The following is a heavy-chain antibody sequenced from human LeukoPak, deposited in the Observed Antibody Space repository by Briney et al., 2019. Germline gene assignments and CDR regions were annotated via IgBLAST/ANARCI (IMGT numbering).Heavy chain of an antibody. D-gene: IGHD6-6*01. J-gene: IGHJ4*02. Sequence: SETLSLTCAVYGGSFSGYYWSWIRQPPGKGLEWIGDINHSGSTNYNPSLKSRVTISVDTSKNQFSLKLSSVTAADTAVYYCARHSTEYSSPQSSKLYYFGYWGQGTLVTVSS. CDR1: GGSFSGYY. CDR3: ARHSTEYSSPQSSKLYYFGY. V-gene: IGHV4-34*01. CDR2: INHSGST.